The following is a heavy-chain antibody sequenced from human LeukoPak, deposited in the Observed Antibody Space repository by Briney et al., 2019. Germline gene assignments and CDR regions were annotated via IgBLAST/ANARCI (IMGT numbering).Heavy chain of an antibody. Sequence: GRSLRLSCAASGFTFSSYAMHWVRQAPGKGLEWVAVISYDGSNKYYADSVKGRFTISRDNSKNTLYLQMNSLRAEDTAVYYCARGEYYGDPTDYWGQGTLVTASS. CDR3: ARGEYYGDPTDY. CDR2: ISYDGSNK. CDR1: GFTFSSYA. D-gene: IGHD4-17*01. J-gene: IGHJ4*02. V-gene: IGHV3-30*04.